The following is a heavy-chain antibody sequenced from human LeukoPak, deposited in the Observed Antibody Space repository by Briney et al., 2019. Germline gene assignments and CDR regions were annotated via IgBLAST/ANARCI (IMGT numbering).Heavy chain of an antibody. CDR2: ISDDGSNK. J-gene: IGHJ4*02. V-gene: IGHV3-30*18. Sequence: GGSLRLSCAASGFTLSNYAMHWVRQAPGKGLEWVAVISDDGSNKYYGDSVKGRFTISRDNFKNTVYLQMNSLRAEDTAVYYCAKDRYSSGWYSDFDYWGQGTLVTVSS. CDR1: GFTLSNYA. D-gene: IGHD6-19*01. CDR3: AKDRYSSGWYSDFDY.